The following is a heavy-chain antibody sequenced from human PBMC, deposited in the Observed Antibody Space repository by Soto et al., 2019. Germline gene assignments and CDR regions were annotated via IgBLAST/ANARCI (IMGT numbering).Heavy chain of an antibody. Sequence: QVKLQESGPGLVKPSQTLSLTCTVSGGSINSGGYYWNWLRQHPGKGLEWIGYIYYSGGAYYNPSLKSRVTISVDTSKNQFYLKLSSVTAADTAVYYCARSVFPWGQGTLVTVSS. CDR1: GGSINSGGYY. CDR3: ARSVFP. J-gene: IGHJ5*02. CDR2: IYYSGGA. V-gene: IGHV4-31*03.